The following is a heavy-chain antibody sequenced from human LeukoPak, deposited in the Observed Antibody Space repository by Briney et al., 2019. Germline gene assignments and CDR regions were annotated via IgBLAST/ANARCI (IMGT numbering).Heavy chain of an antibody. D-gene: IGHD4-17*01. CDR1: GGSLSSYY. J-gene: IGHJ4*02. V-gene: IGHV4-59*01. Sequence: PSETLSLTCTVSGGSLSSYYWSWIRQPPGKGLDWIGYINYSGSTNYNPSLKSRVTLSIHTSKNQFSLKLSAVTAADPAMYYCAREGRQDYVYFDHCGQGSLVTVSS. CDR3: AREGRQDYVYFDH. CDR2: INYSGST.